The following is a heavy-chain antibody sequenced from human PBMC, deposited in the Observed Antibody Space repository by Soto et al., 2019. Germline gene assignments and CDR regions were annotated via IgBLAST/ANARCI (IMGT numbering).Heavy chain of an antibody. D-gene: IGHD3-22*01. Sequence: GGSLRLSCAASGFTFSSYGMHWVRQAPGKGLEWVAVIPYDGSNKYYADSVKGRFTISRDNSKNTLYLQMNSLRAEDTAVYYCAKGLYYDSSGYYPDYWGQGTLVTVSS. CDR3: AKGLYYDSSGYYPDY. CDR1: GFTFSSYG. J-gene: IGHJ4*02. V-gene: IGHV3-30*18. CDR2: IPYDGSNK.